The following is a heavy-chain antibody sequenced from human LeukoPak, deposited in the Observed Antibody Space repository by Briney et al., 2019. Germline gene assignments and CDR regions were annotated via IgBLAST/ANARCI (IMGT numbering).Heavy chain of an antibody. V-gene: IGHV4-59*01. J-gene: IGHJ4*02. CDR2: IYYSGST. CDR1: GGSISSYY. D-gene: IGHD2-2*01. Sequence: SETLSLTCTVSGGSISSYYWSWIRQPPGKGLEWIGYIYYSGSTNYNPSLKSRVTISVDTSKNQFTLKLSSVTAADTAVYYCARGYCSSTSCSDFDYWGQGTLVTVSS. CDR3: ARGYCSSTSCSDFDY.